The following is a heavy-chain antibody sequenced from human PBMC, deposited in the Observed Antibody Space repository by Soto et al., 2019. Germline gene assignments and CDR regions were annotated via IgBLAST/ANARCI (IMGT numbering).Heavy chain of an antibody. Sequence: LVESGGGLVKPGGSLRLSCEASGFTFSDYYMSWIRQSPGKGLEWLSYISGSGSTIYYADSVRGRFTISRDSAKNSLYFQMNSLRAEDTAIYYCARDADMGSWCHYFDYWGQGTLVTVSS. CDR1: GFTFSDYY. CDR3: ARDADMGSWCHYFDY. V-gene: IGHV3-11*01. J-gene: IGHJ4*02. CDR2: ISGSGSTI. D-gene: IGHD6-13*01.